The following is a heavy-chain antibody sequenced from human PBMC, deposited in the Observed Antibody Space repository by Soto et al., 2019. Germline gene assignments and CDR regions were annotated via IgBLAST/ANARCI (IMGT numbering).Heavy chain of an antibody. CDR1: GGTFSRYA. J-gene: IGHJ4*02. D-gene: IGHD3-22*01. CDR2: IVPIFGKP. Sequence: QVQLVQSGAEVKKPGSSVKVSCKASGGTFSRYALNWVRQAPGQGPELMGGIVPIFGKPKYAQKFQGRVTITADESTSTAYMELSSLRSEDTAVYYCARGVDYDSSAYYFFFWGQGTLVTVSS. CDR3: ARGVDYDSSAYYFFF. V-gene: IGHV1-69*01.